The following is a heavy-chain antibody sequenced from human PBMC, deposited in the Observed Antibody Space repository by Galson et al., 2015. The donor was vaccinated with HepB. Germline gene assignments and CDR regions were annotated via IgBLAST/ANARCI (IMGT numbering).Heavy chain of an antibody. CDR3: AHSHFMEWFQGDKKDWFDP. Sequence: PALVKPTQTLTLTCSFSGFSLNNRGVGVGWIRQPPGKALEWLALIYWNDDKRYSPSLKGRPTITRDTSKNQVVLTLTNVDPVDSGTYYCAHSHFMEWFQGDKKDWFDPWGQGILVTVSS. CDR2: IYWNDDK. D-gene: IGHD3-3*01. V-gene: IGHV2-5*01. J-gene: IGHJ5*02. CDR1: GFSLNNRGVG.